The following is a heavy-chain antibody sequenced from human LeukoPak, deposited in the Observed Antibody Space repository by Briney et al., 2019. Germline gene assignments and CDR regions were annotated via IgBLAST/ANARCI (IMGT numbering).Heavy chain of an antibody. V-gene: IGHV4-34*01. D-gene: IGHD2-2*01. CDR3: AKVMPGYQLWRIGGPFDY. CDR1: GGSFSGYY. J-gene: IGHJ4*02. Sequence: PSETLSLTCAVYGGSFSGYYWSWIRQPPGKGLEWIGEINHSGSTNYNPSLKSRVTISVDTSKNQFSLKLSSVTAADTAVYYCAKVMPGYQLWRIGGPFDYWGQGTLVTVSS. CDR2: INHSGST.